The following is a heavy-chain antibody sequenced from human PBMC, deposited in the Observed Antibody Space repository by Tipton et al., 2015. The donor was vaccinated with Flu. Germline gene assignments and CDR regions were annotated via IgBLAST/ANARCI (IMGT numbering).Heavy chain of an antibody. V-gene: IGHV5-51*01. J-gene: IGHJ4*02. CDR2: IYPSASDT. D-gene: IGHD6-19*01. CDR3: ARPGEDSSGSGDYFDY. CDR1: GYSFTSYW. Sequence: QLVQSGAEVKKPGESLKISCKGSGYSFTSYWIGWVRQMPGKGLEWMGIIYPSASDTRYSPSFQGQVTISADKSISTAYLQWSSLKASDPAMYYCARPGEDSSGSGDYFDYWGQGALVTVSS.